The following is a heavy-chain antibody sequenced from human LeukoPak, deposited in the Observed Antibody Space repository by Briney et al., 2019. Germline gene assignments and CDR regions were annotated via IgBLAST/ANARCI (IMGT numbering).Heavy chain of an antibody. V-gene: IGHV3-30*18. CDR1: GFTFSSYG. CDR3: AKDPAEGAYYFDY. CDR2: ISYDGSNK. J-gene: IGHJ4*02. Sequence: GGSLGLSCAASGFTFSSYGMHWVRQAPGKGLEWVAVISYDGSNKYYADSVKGRFTISRDNSKNTLYLQMNSLRAEDTAVYYCAKDPAEGAYYFDYWGQGTLVTVSS.